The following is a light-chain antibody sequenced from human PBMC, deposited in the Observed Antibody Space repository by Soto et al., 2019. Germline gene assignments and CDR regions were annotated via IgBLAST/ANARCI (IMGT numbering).Light chain of an antibody. V-gene: IGKV3-15*01. CDR2: GAS. CDR1: QSVSSS. J-gene: IGKJ1*01. Sequence: IVLTHSPRSRSVSPEEGATLSSRASQSVSSSLVGCQQKPGQAPRLLIYGASTRATSIPARFSGSGSGTEFTLTISSLQSEDFAVYYCQQYNNWPPLTFGQGTKVDIK. CDR3: QQYNNWPPLT.